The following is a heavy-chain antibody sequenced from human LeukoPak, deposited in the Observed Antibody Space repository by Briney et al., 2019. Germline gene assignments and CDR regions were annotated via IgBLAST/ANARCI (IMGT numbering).Heavy chain of an antibody. CDR1: GFTFSSYN. Sequence: GGSLRLSCAASGFTFSSYNMNCARQAPGKGREGGSSISSSSYIYYADSVKGRFTISRDNAKNSLYLQMNSLRAEDTAVYYCARDRQIRTYYDFWSGYYFDAFDIWGQGTMVTVSS. CDR3: ARDRQIRTYYDFWSGYYFDAFDI. J-gene: IGHJ3*02. CDR2: ISSSSYI. V-gene: IGHV3-21*01. D-gene: IGHD3-3*01.